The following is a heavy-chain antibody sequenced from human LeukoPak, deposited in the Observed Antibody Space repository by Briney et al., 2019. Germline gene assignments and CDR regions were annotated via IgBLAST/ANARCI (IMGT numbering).Heavy chain of an antibody. V-gene: IGHV1-2*04. Sequence: ASVKVSCKASGYTFTGYYMHWVRQAPGQGLEWMGWINPNSGGTNYAQKFQGWVTMTRDTSISTAYMELSRLRSDDTAVYYCARDHYSSSWYFYYYYGMDVWGQGTTVTVSS. CDR2: INPNSGGT. CDR3: ARDHYSSSWYFYYYYGMDV. CDR1: GYTFTGYY. D-gene: IGHD6-13*01. J-gene: IGHJ6*02.